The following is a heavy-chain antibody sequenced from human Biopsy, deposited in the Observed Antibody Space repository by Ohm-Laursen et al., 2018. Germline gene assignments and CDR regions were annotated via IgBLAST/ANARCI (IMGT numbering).Heavy chain of an antibody. CDR3: ATPFQYYDSWGGYPPFDH. CDR2: ISGNSDII. D-gene: IGHD3-3*01. J-gene: IGHJ4*02. CDR1: GFTFSSYA. V-gene: IGHV3-23*01. Sequence: SLRLSCAASGFTFSSYAMTWFRQAPGKGLEWVSTISGNSDIIYDTDSVKGRFTISRDNSKNTLYLQMNSLRADDTAVYYCATPFQYYDSWGGYPPFDHWGRGTLVTVSS.